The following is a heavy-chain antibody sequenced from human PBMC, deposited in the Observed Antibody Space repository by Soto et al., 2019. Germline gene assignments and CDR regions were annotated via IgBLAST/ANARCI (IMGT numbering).Heavy chain of an antibody. CDR1: GGSVNGYY. Sequence: ASETLSLTCAVYGGSVNGYYWNWIRQPPGKGLEWIGEINHTGGAHYNPSLKSRVTMSVDTSKNQFSLRLSSVTAADTAIYYCATRITVFGLLIPPFDPWGQGTQVTVSS. J-gene: IGHJ5*02. V-gene: IGHV4-34*01. CDR2: INHTGGA. CDR3: ATRITVFGLLIPPFDP. D-gene: IGHD3-3*01.